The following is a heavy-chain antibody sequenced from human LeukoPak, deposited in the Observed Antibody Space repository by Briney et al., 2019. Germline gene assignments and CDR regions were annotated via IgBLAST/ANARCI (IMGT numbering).Heavy chain of an antibody. CDR3: AKREYCSGGSCYLDY. CDR1: GFTFSSYG. D-gene: IGHD2-15*01. J-gene: IGHJ4*02. Sequence: GGSLRLSCVASGFTFSSYGMSWVRQAPGKGLEWVSTISGSGANIYYADSVKGRFTVSRENSKNTLYLQVNSLRLEDTAVYYCAKREYCSGGSCYLDYWGQGTLVTVSS. V-gene: IGHV3-23*01. CDR2: ISGSGANI.